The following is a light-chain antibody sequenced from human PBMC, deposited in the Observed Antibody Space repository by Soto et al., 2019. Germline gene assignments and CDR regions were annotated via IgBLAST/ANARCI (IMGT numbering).Light chain of an antibody. Sequence: EIVLTQSPATLSLSPGERATLSCRASQSVSSYLAWYQQKPGQAPRLLIYDASNGATGIPARFSGSGSGTDFTLTISSLEPEDFAVYYCQQRSNRPRTFGQGTKVDIK. CDR2: DAS. J-gene: IGKJ1*01. CDR3: QQRSNRPRT. CDR1: QSVSSY. V-gene: IGKV3-11*01.